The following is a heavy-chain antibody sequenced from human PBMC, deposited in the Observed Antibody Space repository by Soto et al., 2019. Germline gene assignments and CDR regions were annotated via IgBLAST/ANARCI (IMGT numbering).Heavy chain of an antibody. D-gene: IGHD6-13*01. Sequence: VQLLESGGGLVKPGGSLRLSCAASGFIFRSYGPSWVRQAPGKGLEWVSDISGSGSVTNYADSVKGRFTISRDNSNTTLSLQMDSLRDEDTAFYYCAKGGVAAARGYFDHWGQGTRVTVAS. V-gene: IGHV3-23*01. CDR1: GFIFRSYG. J-gene: IGHJ4*02. CDR2: ISGSGSVT. CDR3: AKGGVAAARGYFDH.